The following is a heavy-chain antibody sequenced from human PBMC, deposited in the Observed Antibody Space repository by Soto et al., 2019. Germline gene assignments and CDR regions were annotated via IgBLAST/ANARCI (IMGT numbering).Heavy chain of an antibody. D-gene: IGHD2-2*01. CDR2: IRSKANSYAT. Sequence: EVQLVESGGGLVQPGGSLKLSCAAPGFTFSDSAMHWVRQASGKGLEWVGRIRSKANSYATAYAASVKGRFTISRDDSKNTAYLQMNSLKTEDTAVYSCRGYCSSTSCSGEDNFDYWGQGTLVTVSS. V-gene: IGHV3-73*01. CDR3: RGYCSSTSCSGEDNFDY. CDR1: GFTFSDSA. J-gene: IGHJ4*02.